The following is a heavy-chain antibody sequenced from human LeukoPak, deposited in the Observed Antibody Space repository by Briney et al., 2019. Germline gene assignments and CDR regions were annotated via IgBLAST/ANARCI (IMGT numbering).Heavy chain of an antibody. V-gene: IGHV3-30-3*01. Sequence: PGGSLRLSCAASGFTFSSYAMHWVRQAPGKGLEWVAVISYDGSNKYYADSVKGRFTISRDNSKNTLYLQMNSLRAEDTAVYYCAKDSDSSGWYSRFDYWGQGTLVTVSS. CDR2: ISYDGSNK. D-gene: IGHD6-19*01. J-gene: IGHJ4*02. CDR3: AKDSDSSGWYSRFDY. CDR1: GFTFSSYA.